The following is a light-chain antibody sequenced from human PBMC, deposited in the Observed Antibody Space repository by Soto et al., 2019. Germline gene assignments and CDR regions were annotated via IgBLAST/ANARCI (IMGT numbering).Light chain of an antibody. V-gene: IGKV1-17*01. Sequence: DIQMTQSPSSLSASVGHTVTITCRASQDVRSDLGWYQHKPGKAPKRLIYAASRLQGGVPSRFSGSGSGTEFTLTIGSLQPEDSATYYCLRHDSFPHTFGQGTRLEI. J-gene: IGKJ2*01. CDR1: QDVRSD. CDR2: AAS. CDR3: LRHDSFPHT.